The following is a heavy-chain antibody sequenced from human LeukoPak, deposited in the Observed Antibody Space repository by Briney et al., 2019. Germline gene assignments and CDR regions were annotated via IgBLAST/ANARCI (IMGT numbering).Heavy chain of an antibody. CDR3: AREYYDFWSGYSTNLDY. J-gene: IGHJ4*02. V-gene: IGHV3-7*01. CDR2: IKQDGSVR. CDR1: GFTFTNYW. Sequence: GGSLRLSCATSGFTFTNYWMNWVRQAPGKGLEWLTNIKQDGSVRHYVDSVKGRFTISRDNAKNSLYLQMNSLRAEDTAVYYCAREYYDFWSGYSTNLDYWGQGTLVTVSS. D-gene: IGHD3-3*01.